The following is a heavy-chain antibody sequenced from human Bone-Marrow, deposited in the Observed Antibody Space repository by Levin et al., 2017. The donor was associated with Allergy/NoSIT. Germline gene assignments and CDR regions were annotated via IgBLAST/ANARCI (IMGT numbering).Heavy chain of an antibody. CDR3: ARGYSGSYYELDY. D-gene: IGHD1-26*01. CDR1: GGSISSSSYY. J-gene: IGHJ4*02. V-gene: IGHV4-39*07. Sequence: SCTVSGGSISSSSYYWGWIRQPPGKGLEWIGSIYYSGSTYYNPSLKSRVTISVDTSKNQFSLKLSSVTAADTAVYYCARGYSGSYYELDYWGQGTLVTVSS. CDR2: IYYSGST.